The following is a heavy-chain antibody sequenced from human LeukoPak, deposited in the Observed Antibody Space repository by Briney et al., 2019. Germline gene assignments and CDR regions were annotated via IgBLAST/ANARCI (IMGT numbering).Heavy chain of an antibody. J-gene: IGHJ4*02. CDR2: MNPNSGDR. CDR3: AGSAPSGRNFDY. Sequence: ASVKVSCKASGYTFTNSDINWVRQATGQGLEWMGWMNPNSGDRGYIQKFQGRVTMTRDTSISTAYMELSSLRSEDTAVYYCAGSAPSGRNFDYWGQGTLVTVSS. V-gene: IGHV1-8*01. D-gene: IGHD6-6*01. CDR1: GYTFTNSD.